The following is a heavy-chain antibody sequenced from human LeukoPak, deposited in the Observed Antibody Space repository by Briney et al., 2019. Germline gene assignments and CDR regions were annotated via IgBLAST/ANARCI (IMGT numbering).Heavy chain of an antibody. V-gene: IGHV3-43*02. CDR2: ISGDGGST. D-gene: IGHD6-19*01. CDR1: GFTFDDYA. CDR3: AKDIGDSSGWYYFDY. Sequence: GGSLRLPCAASGFTFDDYAMHWVRQAPGKGLEWVSLISGDGGSTYYADSVKGRFTISRDNSKNSLYLQMNSLRTEDTALYYCAKDIGDSSGWYYFDYWGQGTLVTVSS. J-gene: IGHJ4*02.